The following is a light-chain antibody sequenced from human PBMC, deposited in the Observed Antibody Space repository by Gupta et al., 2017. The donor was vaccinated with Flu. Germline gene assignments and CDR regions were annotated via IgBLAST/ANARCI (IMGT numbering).Light chain of an antibody. Sequence: QSALTQPASVSGSPGQSITISCPGTGSDFGSFSLVSWYQLQPGKAPKLIVYAASNRPSGVSHRFSGSRSGNTASLAISGLQAEDEADYYRCSFASNSGPHVVFGGGTKVTVL. CDR3: CSFASNSGPHVV. CDR1: GSDFGSFSL. CDR2: AAS. V-gene: IGLV2-23*01. J-gene: IGLJ2*01.